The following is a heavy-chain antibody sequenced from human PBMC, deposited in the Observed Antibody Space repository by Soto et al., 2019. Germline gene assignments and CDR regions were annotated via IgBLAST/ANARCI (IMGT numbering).Heavy chain of an antibody. CDR1: GYTFSGYY. V-gene: IGHV1-2*02. Sequence: GASVKVSCKASGYTFSGYYMHWVRQAPGQGLEWMGWINPNSGGTNYAQKFQGRVTMTRDTSISTAYMELSRLRSDDTAMYYCARERNAVPADNWGQGTLVTVSS. CDR2: INPNSGGT. J-gene: IGHJ4*02. D-gene: IGHD2-2*01. CDR3: ARERNAVPADN.